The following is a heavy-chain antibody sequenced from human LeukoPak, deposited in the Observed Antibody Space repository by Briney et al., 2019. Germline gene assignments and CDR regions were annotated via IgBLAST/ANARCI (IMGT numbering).Heavy chain of an antibody. J-gene: IGHJ4*02. CDR2: ISAYNGNT. V-gene: IGHV1-18*01. CDR3: ARDTYYDFWSGYYYYFDY. D-gene: IGHD3-3*01. CDR1: GYTFTSYG. Sequence: ASVKVSCKASGYTFTSYGISWVRQAPGQGLEWMGWISAYNGNTNYAQKLQSRVTMTTDTSTSTAYMELRSLRSDDTAVYYCARDTYYDFWSGYYYYFDYWGQGTLVTVSS.